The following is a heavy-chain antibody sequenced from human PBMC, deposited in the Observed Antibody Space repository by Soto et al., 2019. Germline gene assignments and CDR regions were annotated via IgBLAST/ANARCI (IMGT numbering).Heavy chain of an antibody. CDR2: IIPIFDTA. J-gene: IGHJ2*01. V-gene: IGHV1-69*12. CDR1: GGTFSSYA. Sequence: QVQLVQSGAGVKKPGTSVKVSCKASGGTFSSYAISWVRQAPGQGLEWMGGIIPIFDTANYAQKFQGRVTITADESTRVANMELSSLRSENAALYYCAREAKEVPESRYFDLWGRGTLVTVSS. CDR3: AREAKEVPESRYFDL.